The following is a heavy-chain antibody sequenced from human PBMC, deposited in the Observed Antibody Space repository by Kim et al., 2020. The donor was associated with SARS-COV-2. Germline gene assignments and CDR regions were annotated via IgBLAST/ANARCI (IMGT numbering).Heavy chain of an antibody. CDR2: SRNKANSYTT. CDR3: AIEGQDTGPDFVH. V-gene: IGHV3-72*01. Sequence: GGSLRLSCADSGLIFSHYYINWVRQAPGKGLEWVGRSRNKANSYTTDYAASVKGRFTISRDDSENSLFLQMNSLKSEDTAVYYCAIEGQDTGPDFVHWGQGTLVTVS. J-gene: IGHJ4*02. D-gene: IGHD2-15*01. CDR1: GLIFSHYY.